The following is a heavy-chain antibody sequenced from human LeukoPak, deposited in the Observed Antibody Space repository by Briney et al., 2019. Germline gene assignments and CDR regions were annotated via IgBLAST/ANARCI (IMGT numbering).Heavy chain of an antibody. D-gene: IGHD5-24*01. CDR3: ARETEMANLDY. Sequence: GGSLRLSCTASGVTFSSDWMNWVRQAPGKGLEWVANIKQDGSEKYYVDSVKGRFTISRDNAKKSLYQQMNSLRAEDTAVYYCARETEMANLDYWGQGTLVTVSS. V-gene: IGHV3-7*04. CDR1: GVTFSSDW. J-gene: IGHJ4*02. CDR2: IKQDGSEK.